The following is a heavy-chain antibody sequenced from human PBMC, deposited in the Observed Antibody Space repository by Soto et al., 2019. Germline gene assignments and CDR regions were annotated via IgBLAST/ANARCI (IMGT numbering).Heavy chain of an antibody. CDR3: ASVLPPFDP. CDR1: GYTFTSYG. CDR2: INAYNGNT. Sequence: QVQLVQSGAEVKKPGASVKVSCKASGYTFTSYGISWVRQAPGQGIEWMGWINAYNGNTNYAQNLPGRVTMPPDTYTNTAYMELRSLRSDDTAVYYCASVLPPFDPWGQGTLVTVSS. J-gene: IGHJ5*02. V-gene: IGHV1-18*01.